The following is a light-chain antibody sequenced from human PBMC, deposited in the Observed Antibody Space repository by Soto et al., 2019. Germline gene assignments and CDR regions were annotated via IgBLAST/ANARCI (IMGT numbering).Light chain of an antibody. J-gene: IGKJ1*01. CDR2: DAS. CDR3: QQYSVYWT. CDR1: QSVSTR. Sequence: QMTQSPASLSPSVGPRVTLVGRASQSVSTRLAWYQQKPGKAPKVLIYDASSWAGGVPSRFTGSGSGTEFTLTINSLQPDDFATYYCQQYSVYWTFGQGTKVDI. V-gene: IGKV1-5*02.